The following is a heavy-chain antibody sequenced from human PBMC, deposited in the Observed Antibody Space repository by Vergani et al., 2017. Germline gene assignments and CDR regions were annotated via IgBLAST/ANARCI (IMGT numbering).Heavy chain of an antibody. CDR3: AKHFRGWSIDY. D-gene: IGHD3-3*01. Sequence: QVQLVESGGGVVQRGGSLRLSCATSGFTLSNYDMQWIRQGPGKGLEFVAFIQFDGSNQYYADSVKGRFTLSRDFSKNTLYLQMNSRRTDDTATYYCAKHFRGWSIDYWGQGTQVIVSS. V-gene: IGHV3-30*02. J-gene: IGHJ4*02. CDR2: IQFDGSNQ. CDR1: GFTLSNYD.